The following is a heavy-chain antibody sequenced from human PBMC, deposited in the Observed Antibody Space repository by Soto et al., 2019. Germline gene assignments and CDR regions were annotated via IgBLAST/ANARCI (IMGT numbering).Heavy chain of an antibody. Sequence: PGGSLRLSCAASGFTFSAYVMSWVRQAPGKGLEWVSSITSSGGGTYYADSVKGRFTVSRDNSKNTVYLQMNSLRDEDTAVYYCAAEGGVTAMVTYPGNYYYYGMDVWGQGTTVTVSS. CDR3: AAEGGVTAMVTYPGNYYYYGMDV. CDR1: GFTFSAYV. CDR2: ITSSGGGT. V-gene: IGHV3-23*01. J-gene: IGHJ6*02. D-gene: IGHD5-18*01.